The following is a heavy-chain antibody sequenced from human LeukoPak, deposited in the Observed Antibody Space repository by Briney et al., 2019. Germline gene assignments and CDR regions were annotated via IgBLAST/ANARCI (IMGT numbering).Heavy chain of an antibody. CDR2: IRYDGSNK. D-gene: IGHD5-12*01. Sequence: PGGSLRLSCAASGFTFSSYGMHWVRQAPGKGLEWVAFIRYDGSNKYYADSVKGRFTISRDNSKNTLYLQMNSLRAEDTAVYYCARDRVVATIWRLYYYYYMDVWGKGTTVTISS. J-gene: IGHJ6*03. V-gene: IGHV3-30*02. CDR3: ARDRVVATIWRLYYYYYMDV. CDR1: GFTFSSYG.